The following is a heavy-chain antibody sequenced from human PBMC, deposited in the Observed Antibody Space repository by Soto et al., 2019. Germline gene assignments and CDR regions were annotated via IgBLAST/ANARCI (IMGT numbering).Heavy chain of an antibody. D-gene: IGHD3-3*01. CDR1: GFTFVSYA. CDR2: TVSGDSA. J-gene: IGHJ6*02. Sequence: EVQLLESGGGLVQPGGSLRLSCAVSGFTFVSYAMIWVRQAPGKGLEWVPTVSGDSAYYADSVKVRFTVSGDNIKNTLYLQMKSLRAEDTAVYDCAKVLANTILGGMDVWGPVTRVTVSS. CDR3: AKVLANTILGGMDV. V-gene: IGHV3-23*01.